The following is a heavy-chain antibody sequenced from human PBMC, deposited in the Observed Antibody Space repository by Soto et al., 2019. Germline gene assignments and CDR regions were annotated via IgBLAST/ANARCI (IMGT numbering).Heavy chain of an antibody. CDR2: INAGNGNT. CDR3: ARDHGGYRNSDFDY. V-gene: IGHV1-3*01. D-gene: IGHD4-4*01. J-gene: IGHJ4*02. CDR1: GYTFTSYA. Sequence: ASVKVSGKASGYTFTSYAMHWVRQAPGQRLEWMGWINAGNGNTKYSQKFQGRVTITRDTSASTAYMELSRLRSDDTAVYYCARDHGGYRNSDFDYWGQGTLVTVSS.